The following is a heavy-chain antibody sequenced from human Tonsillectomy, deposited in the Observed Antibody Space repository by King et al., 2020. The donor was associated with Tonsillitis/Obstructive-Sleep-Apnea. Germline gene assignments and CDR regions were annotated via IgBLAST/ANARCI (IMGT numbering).Heavy chain of an antibody. V-gene: IGHV3-30*18. CDR1: GFTFSSYG. D-gene: IGHD1-26*01. CDR3: AKSQGSYGRFFDY. CDR2: ISYDGSNK. Sequence: VQLVESGGGVVQPGRSLRLSCAASGFTFSSYGMHWVRQAPGKGLEWVAVISYDGSNKYYADSVKGRFTISRDNSKNTLYLKMNSLRAEDTAVYYCAKSQGSYGRFFDYWGQGTLVTVSS. J-gene: IGHJ4*02.